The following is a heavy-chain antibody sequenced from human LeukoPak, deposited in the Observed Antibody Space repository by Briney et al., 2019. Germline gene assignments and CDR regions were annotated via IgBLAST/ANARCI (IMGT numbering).Heavy chain of an antibody. CDR2: INPNSGGT. V-gene: IGHV1-2*02. D-gene: IGHD3-3*01. Sequence: ASVKVSCKASGYTFTGYYMHWVRQAPGQGLEWMGWINPNSGGTNYAQKFQGRVTLTRDTSISTAYMELSSLRSEDTAVYYCARTRQYDFWSGSPYYMDVWGKGTTVTVSS. J-gene: IGHJ6*03. CDR1: GYTFTGYY. CDR3: ARTRQYDFWSGSPYYMDV.